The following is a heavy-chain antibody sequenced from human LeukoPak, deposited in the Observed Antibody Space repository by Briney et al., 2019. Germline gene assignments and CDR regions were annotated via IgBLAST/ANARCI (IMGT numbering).Heavy chain of an antibody. D-gene: IGHD2-8*02. J-gene: IGHJ4*02. CDR1: GSTFSDYR. V-gene: IGHV3-48*04. CDR2: ISNDLSTI. CDR3: ARARGGRTYSETGGYPVFDN. Sequence: GGSLRLSCAASGSTFSDYRMNWVRQAPGKGLEWISYISNDLSTIHYAASVKGRFTISRDNARNSLYLQMDSLRAEDTAVYFCARARGGRTYSETGGYPVFDNWGQGTLVTVPS.